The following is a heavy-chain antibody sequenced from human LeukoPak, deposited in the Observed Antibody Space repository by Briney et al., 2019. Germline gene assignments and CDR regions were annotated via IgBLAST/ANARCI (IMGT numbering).Heavy chain of an antibody. CDR1: GYTFTSYD. CDR2: MNPNSCNT. J-gene: IGHJ6*03. Sequence: ASVKVSCKASGYTFTSYDINWVRQATGQGLEWMGWMNPNSCNTGYAQKFQGRVTITRNTSISTAYMELSSLRSEDTAVYYCARGKRLRITIFGMPHYYYYMDVWGKGTTVTVSS. D-gene: IGHD3-3*01. CDR3: ARGKRLRITIFGMPHYYYYMDV. V-gene: IGHV1-8*03.